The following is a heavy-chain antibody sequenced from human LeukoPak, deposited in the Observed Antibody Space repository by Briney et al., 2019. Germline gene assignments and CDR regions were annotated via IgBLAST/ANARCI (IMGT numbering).Heavy chain of an antibody. D-gene: IGHD3-22*01. J-gene: IGHJ3*02. V-gene: IGHV4-31*03. Sequence: SETLSLTCTVSGVSISSGDYYWNWIRQHPGKGLEWIGYIYYSGSTYYNPSLKSRVTISVDTSKNKFSLKLSSVAAADTAVYYCARDLLYYDTSAYYPPGAFDIWGQGRMVTVSS. CDR1: GVSISSGDYY. CDR2: IYYSGST. CDR3: ARDLLYYDTSAYYPPGAFDI.